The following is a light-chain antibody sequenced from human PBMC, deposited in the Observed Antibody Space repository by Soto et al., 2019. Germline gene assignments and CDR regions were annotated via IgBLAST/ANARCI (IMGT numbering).Light chain of an antibody. Sequence: PGERATLSCRASQSVSSSYLAWYQQKPGQAPRLLIYGASSRATGIPDRFSGSGSGTDFTLTISRLEPEDFAVYYCQQYGSYPMHTFGHGTKLEIK. CDR3: QQYGSYPMHT. CDR1: QSVSSSY. J-gene: IGKJ2*01. CDR2: GAS. V-gene: IGKV3-20*01.